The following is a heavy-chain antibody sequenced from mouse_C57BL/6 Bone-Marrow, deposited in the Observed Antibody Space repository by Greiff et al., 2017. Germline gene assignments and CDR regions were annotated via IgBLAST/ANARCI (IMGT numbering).Heavy chain of an antibody. Sequence: EVKVEESGGGLVQPGGSMKLSCAASGFTFSDAWMDWVRQSPEKGLEWVAEIRNKANNHATYYAESVKGRFTISRDDSKSSVYLQMNSLRAEDTGIYYCTRERGWLPYAMDYWGQGTSVTVSS. J-gene: IGHJ4*01. CDR1: GFTFSDAW. D-gene: IGHD2-3*01. CDR2: IRNKANNHAT. CDR3: TRERGWLPYAMDY. V-gene: IGHV6-6*01.